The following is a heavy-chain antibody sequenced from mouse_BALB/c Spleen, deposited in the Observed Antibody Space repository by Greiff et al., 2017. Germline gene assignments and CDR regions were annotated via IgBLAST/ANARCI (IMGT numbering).Heavy chain of an antibody. CDR2: INPGSGGT. J-gene: IGHJ4*01. CDR1: GYAFTNYL. V-gene: IGHV1-54*01. Sequence: QVQLKESGAELVRPGTSVKVSCKASGYAFTNYLIEWVKQRPGQGLEWIGVINPGSGGTNYNEKFKGKATLTADKSSSTAYMQLSSLTSDDSAVYFCARGEVLYAMDYWGQGTSVTVSS. CDR3: ARGEVLYAMDY.